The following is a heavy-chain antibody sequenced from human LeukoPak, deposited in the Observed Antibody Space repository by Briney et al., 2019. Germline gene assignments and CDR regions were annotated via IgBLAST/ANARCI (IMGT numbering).Heavy chain of an antibody. Sequence: GRSLRLSCATSGFAFSSYAMHWVRQAPGKGLEWVAVISYDGSNKYYADSVKGRFTISRDNSKNTLYLQMNSLRAEDTAVYYCARAHDIVAPKYYYYGMDVWGQGTTVTVSS. V-gene: IGHV3-30*04. D-gene: IGHD5-12*01. CDR2: ISYDGSNK. J-gene: IGHJ6*02. CDR3: ARAHDIVAPKYYYYGMDV. CDR1: GFAFSSYA.